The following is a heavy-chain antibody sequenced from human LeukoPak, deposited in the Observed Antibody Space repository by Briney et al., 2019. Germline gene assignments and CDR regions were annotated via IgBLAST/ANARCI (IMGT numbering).Heavy chain of an antibody. CDR3: AREKNYYYGMDV. V-gene: IGHV3-53*01. CDR1: GFTVSSNY. Sequence: QPGGSLRLSCAASGFTVSSNYMSWVRQAPGKGLEWVTVIYSGGSTYYADSVEGRFTISRDNSKNTLYLQMNSLRAEDTAVYYCAREKNYYYGMDVWGQGPTVTVSS. J-gene: IGHJ6*02. CDR2: IYSGGST.